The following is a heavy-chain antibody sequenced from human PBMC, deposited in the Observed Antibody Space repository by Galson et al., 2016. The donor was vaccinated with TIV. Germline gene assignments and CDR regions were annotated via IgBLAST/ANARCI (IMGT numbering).Heavy chain of an antibody. CDR2: ISGSGGSK. V-gene: IGHV3-23*01. J-gene: IGHJ4*02. Sequence: SLRLSCAASGFTFSSNSMSWVRQAPGKGLEWVSSISGSGGSKVYADSVKGRLTISRDNSKNTLYLQMSSLRAEDTGVYYCARDGGNAWEYDCWGQGTLVTVSP. CDR1: GFTFSSNS. D-gene: IGHD1-26*01. CDR3: ARDGGNAWEYDC.